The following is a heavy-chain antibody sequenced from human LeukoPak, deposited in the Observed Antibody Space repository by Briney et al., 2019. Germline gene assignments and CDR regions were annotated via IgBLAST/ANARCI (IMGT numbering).Heavy chain of an antibody. J-gene: IGHJ3*02. Sequence: PSETLSLTCSVSGDSISSYYWSWIRQPAGKGLEWIGRLYTSGSTNYNPSLKSRVTMSVDTSKNQFSLKLTSVTAADTAVYYCARGPMTTVVTRGGAFDIWGQGTMVSVSS. CDR1: GDSISSYY. CDR3: ARGPMTTVVTRGGAFDI. CDR2: LYTSGST. D-gene: IGHD4-23*01. V-gene: IGHV4-4*07.